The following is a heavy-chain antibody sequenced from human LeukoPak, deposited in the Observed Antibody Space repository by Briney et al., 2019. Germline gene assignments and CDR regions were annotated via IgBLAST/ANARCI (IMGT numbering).Heavy chain of an antibody. J-gene: IGHJ5*02. CDR2: ISGSGGST. CDR1: GFTFSSYA. V-gene: IGHV3-23*01. CDR3: AKVPSYYYDSGGSNWFDP. Sequence: GGSLRLSCAASGFTFSSYAMSWVRQAPGKGLEWVSAISGSGGSTYYADSVKGRFTISRDNSKNTLYLQMNSLRAEDTAVYYCAKVPSYYYDSGGSNWFDPWGQGTLVTVSS. D-gene: IGHD3-22*01.